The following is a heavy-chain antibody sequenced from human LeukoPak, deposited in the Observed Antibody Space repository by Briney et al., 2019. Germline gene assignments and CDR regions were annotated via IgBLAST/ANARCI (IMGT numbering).Heavy chain of an antibody. CDR1: GGSISSSSYY. D-gene: IGHD2-2*01. Sequence: TSSETLSLTCTVSGGSISSSSYYWGWIRQPPGKGLEWIGSIYYSGSTYYNPSLKSRVTISVDTSKNQFSLKLSSVTAADTAVYYCARAPQSRPHFDYWGQGTLVTVSS. V-gene: IGHV4-39*01. CDR2: IYYSGST. J-gene: IGHJ4*02. CDR3: ARAPQSRPHFDY.